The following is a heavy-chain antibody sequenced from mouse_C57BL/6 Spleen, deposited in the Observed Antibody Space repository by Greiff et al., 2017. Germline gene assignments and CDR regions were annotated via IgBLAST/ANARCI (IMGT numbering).Heavy chain of an antibody. V-gene: IGHV5-9-1*02. Sequence: EVKLVESGEGLVKPGGSLKLSCAASGFTFSSYAMSWVRQTPEKRLEWVAYISSGGDYIYYADTVKGRFTISRDNARNTLYLQMSSLKSEDTAMYYCTRGNPGYAMDYWGQGTSVTVSS. CDR1: GFTFSSYA. CDR2: ISSGGDYI. J-gene: IGHJ4*01. CDR3: TRGNPGYAMDY.